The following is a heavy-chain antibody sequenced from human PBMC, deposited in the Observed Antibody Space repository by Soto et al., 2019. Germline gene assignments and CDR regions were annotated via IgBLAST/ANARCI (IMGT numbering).Heavy chain of an antibody. J-gene: IGHJ6*03. CDR3: ARVGWDYGAHYYYYMDV. CDR1: GFTFSSYW. V-gene: IGHV3-7*01. D-gene: IGHD4-17*01. CDR2: IKQDESEK. Sequence: HPGGSLRLSCAASGFTFSSYWMSWVRQAPGKGLEWVANIKQDESEKYYVDSVKGRFTISRDNAKNSLYLQMNSLRAEDTAVYYCARVGWDYGAHYYYYMDVWGRGTTVTVSS.